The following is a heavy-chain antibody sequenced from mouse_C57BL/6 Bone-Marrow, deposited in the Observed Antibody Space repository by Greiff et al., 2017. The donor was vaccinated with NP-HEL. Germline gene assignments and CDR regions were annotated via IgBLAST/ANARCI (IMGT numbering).Heavy chain of an antibody. Sequence: EVQVLQSGAGLAKPGASLKLSCAASGFTFSSYAMSWVRQTPGQRLEWVATISDGGSYTYYPDNVKGRFTLTRDNATSNLYLQLRNLKSEDTALYYCAREGVRDDWGQGTSVT. J-gene: IGHJ4*01. D-gene: IGHD2-2*01. CDR1: GFTFSSYA. CDR2: ISDGGSYT. CDR3: AREGVRDD. V-gene: IGHV5-4*01.